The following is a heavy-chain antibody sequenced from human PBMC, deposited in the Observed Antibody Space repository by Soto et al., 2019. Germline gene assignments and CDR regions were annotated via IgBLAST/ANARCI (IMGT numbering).Heavy chain of an antibody. V-gene: IGHV3-74*02. CDR1: GFTFSRYW. CDR3: ARAAYSSSWYADF. J-gene: IGHJ4*02. CDR2: INTEGSNS. Sequence: EMQLVESGGGLVQPGESLRLSCAASGFTFSRYWMHWVRQSPEKGLVWVSHINTEGSNSNYADSVKGRFTISRDNAKNTLYLQMDGLEAEDTALHYCARAAYSSSWYADFWGQGTLVTVSS. D-gene: IGHD6-13*01.